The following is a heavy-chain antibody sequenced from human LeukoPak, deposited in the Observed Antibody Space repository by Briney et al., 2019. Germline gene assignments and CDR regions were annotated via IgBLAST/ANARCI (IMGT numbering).Heavy chain of an antibody. CDR1: GFTFSNAY. V-gene: IGHV3-15*07. CDR2: IKPKTDGGTT. D-gene: IGHD2-21*01. J-gene: IGHJ4*02. CDR3: ITPLPYSAQ. Sequence: GGSLRLSCAASGFTFSNAYMNWVRQAPGKGLEWVGRIKPKTDGGTTEYAAPVKDRFSTSRDDSKSMMYLQMNSLKTEDTAVYYCITPLPYSAQGGQGTLVTVSS.